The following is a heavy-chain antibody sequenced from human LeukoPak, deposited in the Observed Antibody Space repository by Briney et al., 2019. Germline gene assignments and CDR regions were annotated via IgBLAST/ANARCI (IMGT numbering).Heavy chain of an antibody. V-gene: IGHV3-21*01. CDR2: ISSSSSYI. Sequence: GGSLRLSCAASGFTFSSYSMNWVRQAPGEGLEWVSSISSSSSYIYYADSVKGRFTISRDNAKNSLYLQMNSLRAEDTAVYYCARDIVVVPAATVDWGQGTLVTVSS. CDR1: GFTFSSYS. D-gene: IGHD2-2*01. J-gene: IGHJ4*02. CDR3: ARDIVVVPAATVD.